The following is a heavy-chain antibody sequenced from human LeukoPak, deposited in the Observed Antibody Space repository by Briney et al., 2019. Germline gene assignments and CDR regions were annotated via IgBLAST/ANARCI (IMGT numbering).Heavy chain of an antibody. CDR3: ARLKGLLDY. J-gene: IGHJ4*02. V-gene: IGHV1-2*02. CDR1: GYTFTDYH. CDR2: INPNSGGT. D-gene: IGHD5-18*01. Sequence: ASVKVSCKASGYTFTDYHLRWVRQAPGQGLEWMGWINPNSGGTNSAQNFQGRVTMTRDTSVSTAYMELSRLRSDDTAVYYCARLKGLLDYWGQGTLVTVSS.